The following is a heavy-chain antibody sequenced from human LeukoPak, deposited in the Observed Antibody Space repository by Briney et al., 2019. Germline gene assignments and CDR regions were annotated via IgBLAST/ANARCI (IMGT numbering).Heavy chain of an antibody. Sequence: GGSLGLSCAASGFTVSSNYMSWVRQAPGKGLERVSSIYSGGNTYYADSVEGGFTISRDNSKNTLYLQVNSLRAEDTAVYYCARLGMGYYDSSGYYPDYWGQGTLVTVSS. J-gene: IGHJ4*02. CDR1: GFTVSSNY. V-gene: IGHV3-66*04. CDR2: IYSGGNT. CDR3: ARLGMGYYDSSGYYPDY. D-gene: IGHD3-22*01.